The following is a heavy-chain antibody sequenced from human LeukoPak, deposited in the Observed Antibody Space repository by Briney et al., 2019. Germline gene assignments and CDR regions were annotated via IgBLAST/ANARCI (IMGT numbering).Heavy chain of an antibody. V-gene: IGHV3-23*01. Sequence: HPGGSLRLSCAASGFTFSSYAMSWVRQAPGKGLEWVSAISGSGGSTYYADSVKGRFTISRDNSKNTLYLQMNSLRAEDTAVYYCAKSSGYYPKYYFDYWGQGTLVTVSS. CDR1: GFTFSSYA. CDR3: AKSSGYYPKYYFDY. J-gene: IGHJ4*02. D-gene: IGHD3-3*01. CDR2: ISGSGGST.